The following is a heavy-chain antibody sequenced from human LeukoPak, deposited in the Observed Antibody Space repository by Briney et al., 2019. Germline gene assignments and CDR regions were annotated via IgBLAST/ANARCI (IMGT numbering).Heavy chain of an antibody. CDR3: AKNRGDSSSWYFDY. Sequence: PGGSLRLSCAASGLTVSSNYMSWVRQAPGKGLEWVSVIYSGGYTYYADSVKGRFTISRDNSKNTLYLQMNSLRAEDTAVYYCAKNRGDSSSWYFDYWGQGTLVTVSS. CDR2: IYSGGYT. CDR1: GLTVSSNY. J-gene: IGHJ4*02. V-gene: IGHV3-53*05. D-gene: IGHD6-13*01.